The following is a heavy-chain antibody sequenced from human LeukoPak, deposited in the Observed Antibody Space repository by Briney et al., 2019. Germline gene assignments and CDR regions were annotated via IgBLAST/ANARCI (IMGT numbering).Heavy chain of an antibody. J-gene: IGHJ4*02. Sequence: GASVKVSCKASGYTFTSYGISWVRQAPGQGLEWMRWISAYNGNTNYAQKLQGRVTMTTDTSTSTAYMELRSLRSDDTAVYYCARDREGYYYDSSGPPDYWGQGTLVTVSS. CDR3: ARDREGYYYDSSGPPDY. V-gene: IGHV1-18*01. D-gene: IGHD3-22*01. CDR2: ISAYNGNT. CDR1: GYTFTSYG.